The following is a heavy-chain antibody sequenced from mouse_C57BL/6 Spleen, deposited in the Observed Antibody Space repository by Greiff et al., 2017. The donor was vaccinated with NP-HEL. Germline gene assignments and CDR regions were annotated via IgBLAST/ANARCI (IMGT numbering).Heavy chain of an antibody. Sequence: VMLVESGAELVKPGASVKISCKASGYAFSSYWMNWVKQRPGKGLEWIGQIYPGDGDTNYNGKFKGKATLTADKSSSTAYMQLSSLTSEDSAVYFCASSFYGNYKRDAMDYWGQGTSVTVSS. J-gene: IGHJ4*01. CDR1: GYAFSSYW. CDR2: IYPGDGDT. V-gene: IGHV1-80*01. D-gene: IGHD2-1*01. CDR3: ASSFYGNYKRDAMDY.